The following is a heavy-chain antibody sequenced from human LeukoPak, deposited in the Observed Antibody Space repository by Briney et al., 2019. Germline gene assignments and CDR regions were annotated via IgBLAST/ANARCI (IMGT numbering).Heavy chain of an antibody. CDR2: INSDGSST. D-gene: IGHD5-18*01. CDR3: ARLMDTAMVRPRNYYYYYMDV. Sequence: GGSLRLSCAASGFTFSSYWMHWVRQAPGKGLVWVSRINSDGSSTSYADSVKGRFTISRDNAKNTLYLQMNSLRAEDTAVYYCARLMDTAMVRPRNYYYYYMDVWGKGTTVTVSS. V-gene: IGHV3-74*01. J-gene: IGHJ6*03. CDR1: GFTFSSYW.